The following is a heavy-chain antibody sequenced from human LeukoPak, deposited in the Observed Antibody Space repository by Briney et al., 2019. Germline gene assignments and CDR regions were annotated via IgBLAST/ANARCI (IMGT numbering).Heavy chain of an antibody. CDR1: EFTFSSYA. Sequence: PGGSLRLSCAASEFTFSSYAMSWVRQAPGKGLEWVTAISGSGGSTYYADSVKGRFTISRDNAKNSLYLQMNSLRAEDTAVYYCARGSGIAVAGPHPRFDYWGQGTLVTVSS. V-gene: IGHV3-23*01. CDR2: ISGSGGST. CDR3: ARGSGIAVAGPHPRFDY. D-gene: IGHD6-19*01. J-gene: IGHJ4*02.